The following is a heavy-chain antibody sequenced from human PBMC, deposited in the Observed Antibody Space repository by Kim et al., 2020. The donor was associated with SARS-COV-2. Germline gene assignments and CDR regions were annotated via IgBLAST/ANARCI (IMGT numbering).Heavy chain of an antibody. CDR3: ARDPWSRPRGLTDSYYG. CDR1: GFTFSSCA. CDR2: ISYDGSNK. D-gene: IGHD3-10*01. V-gene: IGHV3-30-3*01. Sequence: GGSLRLSCAASGFTFSSCAIHWVRQAPGKGLEWVAVISYDGSNKNYADSVKGRFTISRDNSKNTLYLQMNSLRAEDTALYYCARDPWSRPRGLTDSYYG. J-gene: IGHJ6*01.